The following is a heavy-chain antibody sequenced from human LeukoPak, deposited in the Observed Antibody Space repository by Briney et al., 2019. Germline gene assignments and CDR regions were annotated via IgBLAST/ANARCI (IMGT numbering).Heavy chain of an antibody. CDR2: ISSSGSSI. V-gene: IGHV3-48*03. Sequence: GGSLRLSCTASEFTFSNYQMHWVRQAPGKGLEWVSDISSSGSSIYYADSVKGRFTISRDNAKNSLFLQINSLRAEDTAVYYCARVRSAYSGSYYYYMDVWGKGTTVTVSS. J-gene: IGHJ6*03. CDR3: ARVRSAYSGSYYYYMDV. CDR1: EFTFSNYQ. D-gene: IGHD6-6*01.